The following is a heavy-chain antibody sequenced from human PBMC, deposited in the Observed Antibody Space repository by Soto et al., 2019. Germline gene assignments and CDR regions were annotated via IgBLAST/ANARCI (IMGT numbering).Heavy chain of an antibody. CDR2: IYYSGST. V-gene: IGHV4-59*01. D-gene: IGHD5-12*01. Sequence: QVQLQESGPGLVKPSETLSLTCTVSGGSISSYYWSWIRQPPGTGLEWIGSIYYSGSTNYSPSPESRVTITVATSKNQFSLQLSSVTAADTAVYYCARAYGGYADYWGQGALVTVSS. J-gene: IGHJ4*02. CDR3: ARAYGGYADY. CDR1: GGSISSYY.